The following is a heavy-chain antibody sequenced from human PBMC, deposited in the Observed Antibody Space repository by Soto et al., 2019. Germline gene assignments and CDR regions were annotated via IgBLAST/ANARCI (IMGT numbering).Heavy chain of an antibody. J-gene: IGHJ6*02. Sequence: GASVKVSCKASGYTFITYGISWVRQAPGQGLEWMAWISSYNGNTNYAQKLQGRVTMTTDTSTTTAYMELRSLRSDDTAVYYCAKDRPTSSIRARDYYYAMDVWGQGTTVTVSS. CDR3: AKDRPTSSIRARDYYYAMDV. V-gene: IGHV1-18*01. CDR2: ISSYNGNT. D-gene: IGHD6-6*01. CDR1: GYTFITYG.